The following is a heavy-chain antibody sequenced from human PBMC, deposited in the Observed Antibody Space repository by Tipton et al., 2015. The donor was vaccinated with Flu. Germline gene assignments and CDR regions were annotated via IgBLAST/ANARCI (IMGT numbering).Heavy chain of an antibody. V-gene: IGHV4-59*01. J-gene: IGHJ6*03. CDR1: VGSMSNYY. CDR2: IYFTGST. CDR3: ARIWRSAYMDV. Sequence: TLSLTCTVSVGSMSNYYWSWIRQPPGKGLEWIGYIYFTGSTYYNPSLKSRVTISSDMSNNQISLKLKMNSVTAADTAVYYCARIWRSAYMDVWGKGTTVTVSS.